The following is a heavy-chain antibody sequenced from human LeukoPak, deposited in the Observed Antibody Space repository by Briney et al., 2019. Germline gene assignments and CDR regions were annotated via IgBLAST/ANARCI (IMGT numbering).Heavy chain of an antibody. Sequence: RASVKVSCKASGYTFTSYYMHWVRQAPGQGLEWMGIINPSGGSTSYAQKFQGRVAMTRDTSTRTVYMELSSLRSEDTAVYYCARVGSMVAGTVDYWGQGTLVTVSS. CDR3: ARVGSMVAGTVDY. J-gene: IGHJ4*02. D-gene: IGHD6-19*01. CDR2: INPSGGST. CDR1: GYTFTSYY. V-gene: IGHV1-46*01.